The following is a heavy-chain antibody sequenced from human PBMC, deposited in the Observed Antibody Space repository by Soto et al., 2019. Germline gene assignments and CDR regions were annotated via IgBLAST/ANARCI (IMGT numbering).Heavy chain of an antibody. CDR3: ARAGSDIAAAGAFDI. J-gene: IGHJ3*02. CDR2: ISSSSSYI. Sequence: EVQLVESGGGLVKPGGSLRLSCAASGFTFSSYSMNWVRQAPGKGLEWVSSISSSSSYIYYADSVKGRFTISRDNAKNSLYLQMNSLRAEDTAVYYCARAGSDIAAAGAFDIWGQGTMVTVSS. D-gene: IGHD6-13*01. V-gene: IGHV3-21*01. CDR1: GFTFSSYS.